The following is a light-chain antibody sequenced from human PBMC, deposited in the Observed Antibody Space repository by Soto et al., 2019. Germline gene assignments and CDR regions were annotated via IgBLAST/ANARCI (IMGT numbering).Light chain of an antibody. V-gene: IGKV1-5*01. J-gene: IGKJ4*01. CDR1: QSISSW. Sequence: DIPMTQSPSTLSASVGDRVTITCRASQSISSWLAWYQQKPGKAPKLLIYDASGLESGVPSRFSGSGSGTEFTLTISSLQPDDFATYYCQQYNSYPLTFGGGTKVEIK. CDR2: DAS. CDR3: QQYNSYPLT.